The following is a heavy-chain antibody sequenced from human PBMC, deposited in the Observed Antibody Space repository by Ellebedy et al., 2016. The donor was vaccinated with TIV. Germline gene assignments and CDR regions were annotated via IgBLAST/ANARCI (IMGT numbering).Heavy chain of an antibody. CDR1: GYSFINYY. CDR2: INPTSGTT. Sequence: AASVKVSCKASGYSFINYYVHWVRQAPGQGLEWMGIINPTSGTTVYAQKFQGRITATRDTSTGTVYMDLSSLTSEDTAIYYCARSFPAGMGYGWFDPWGQGTLVTVSS. V-gene: IGHV1-46*01. CDR3: ARSFPAGMGYGWFDP. J-gene: IGHJ5*02. D-gene: IGHD2-2*01.